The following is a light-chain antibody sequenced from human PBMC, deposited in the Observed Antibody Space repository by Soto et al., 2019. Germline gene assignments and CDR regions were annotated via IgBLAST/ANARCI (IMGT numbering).Light chain of an antibody. CDR2: GNS. J-gene: IGLJ2*01. V-gene: IGLV1-40*01. CDR1: SSNIGAGYD. Sequence: QPVLTQPPSVSGAPGQRVTISCTGSSSNIGAGYDVHWYQQLPGTAPKLLIYGNSNRPSGVPDRFSGSKSGTSASLAITGVRAEDEAEYYCQSYDSSLSGSVVFGGGTKLTVL. CDR3: QSYDSSLSGSVV.